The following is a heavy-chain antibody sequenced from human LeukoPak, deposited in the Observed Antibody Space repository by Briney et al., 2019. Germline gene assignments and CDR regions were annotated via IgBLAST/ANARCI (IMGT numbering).Heavy chain of an antibody. CDR1: GYSFTSYW. D-gene: IGHD3-3*01. CDR2: IYPGNSDT. J-gene: IGHJ4*02. Sequence: GESLKISCKGSGYSFTSYWIAWVRQMPGKGLEWMGIIYPGNSDTKYSPSFQGQVTISADKSISTAYLQWSSLKASDTAMYYCARRYTIFGVVIIDYWGQGTLVTVSS. CDR3: ARRYTIFGVVIIDY. V-gene: IGHV5-51*01.